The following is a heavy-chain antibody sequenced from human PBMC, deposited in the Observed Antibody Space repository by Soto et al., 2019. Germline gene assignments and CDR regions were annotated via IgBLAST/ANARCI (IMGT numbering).Heavy chain of an antibody. CDR3: ARWSYLDY. V-gene: IGHV3-23*01. Sequence: GSLRLSCAASGFSFGSYALSWVRQAPGKGLEWVSTISGSDGKTFYADSVKGRFSISRDTSQSTLYLQMNSLIADDTAMYYCARWSYLDYWGQGTRVTVSS. J-gene: IGHJ1*01. D-gene: IGHD3-10*01. CDR1: GFSFGSYA. CDR2: ISGSDGKT.